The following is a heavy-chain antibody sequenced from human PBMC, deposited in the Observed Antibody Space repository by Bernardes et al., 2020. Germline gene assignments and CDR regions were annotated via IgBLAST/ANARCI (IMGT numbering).Heavy chain of an antibody. Sequence: ASVKVSCKASGYTFTSYDINWVRQATGQGLEWMGWMNPNSGNTGYAQKFQGRVTMTRNTSISTAYMELSSLRSEDTAVYYCARTILDTAIHYYYGMDVWGKGTTVTVSS. J-gene: IGHJ6*04. CDR3: ARTILDTAIHYYYGMDV. V-gene: IGHV1-8*01. CDR1: GYTFTSYD. CDR2: MNPNSGNT. D-gene: IGHD5-18*01.